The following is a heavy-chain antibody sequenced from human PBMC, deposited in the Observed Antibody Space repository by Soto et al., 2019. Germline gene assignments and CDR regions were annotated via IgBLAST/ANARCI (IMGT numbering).Heavy chain of an antibody. CDR3: AKDLGLYSNYDFDY. J-gene: IGHJ4*02. CDR1: GFTFDNYV. Sequence: PGGSLRLSCAASGFTFDNYVMSWVRQAPGKGLEWVSGISGSGGSTYYADSVKGRFTISRDNSKNTLYLQMNSLRAEDTAVYYCAKDLGLYSNYDFDYWGQGTLVTVSS. CDR2: ISGSGGST. V-gene: IGHV3-23*01. D-gene: IGHD4-4*01.